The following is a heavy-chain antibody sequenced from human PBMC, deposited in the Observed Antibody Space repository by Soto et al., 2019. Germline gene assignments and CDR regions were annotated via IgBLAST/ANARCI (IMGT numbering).Heavy chain of an antibody. V-gene: IGHV4-59*01. CDR2: IYYSGST. CDR3: ARDRIVVVPAAMGGGYYYYYMDV. D-gene: IGHD2-2*01. J-gene: IGHJ6*03. Sequence: QVQLQESGPGLVKPSETLSLTCTVSGGSISSYYWSWIRQPPGKGLEWIGYIYYSGSTNYNPSLKSRVTISVDTSKHQFALKLSSVTAADTAVYYCARDRIVVVPAAMGGGYYYYYMDVWGKGTTVTVSS. CDR1: GGSISSYY.